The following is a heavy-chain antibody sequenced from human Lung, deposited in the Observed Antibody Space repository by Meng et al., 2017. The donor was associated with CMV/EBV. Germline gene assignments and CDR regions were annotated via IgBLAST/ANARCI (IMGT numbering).Heavy chain of an antibody. D-gene: IGHD2-2*02. CDR3: ARDSRHCTSASCYSWYFDL. CDR2: INPNSGAT. Sequence: QVQLVQSGAEVKKPGASVKLSCKASGYTFTGYYMHWVRQAPGQGLEWMGRINPNSGATEYAQNFQGRVTMTRDTSISTAYMELSRLRSDDTAVYYCARDSRHCTSASCYSWYFDLWGRGTLVTVSS. J-gene: IGHJ2*01. CDR1: GYTFTGYY. V-gene: IGHV1-2*06.